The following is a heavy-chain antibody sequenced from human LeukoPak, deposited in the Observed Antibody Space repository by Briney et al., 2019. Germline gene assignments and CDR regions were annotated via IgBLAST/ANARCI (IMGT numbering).Heavy chain of an antibody. CDR1: GFIFSDYG. CDR3: VPTYFYDSSDYTLGY. V-gene: IGHV3-30*03. J-gene: IGHJ4*02. D-gene: IGHD3-22*01. Sequence: PGGSLRLSCAVSGFIFSDYGMHWVRQAPGKGLEWVALISYDGSKKYYEDSVKGRFTISRDNSKNTLYLEMNGLRAEDTAVYYCVPTYFYDSSDYTLGYWGQGTLVTVSS. CDR2: ISYDGSKK.